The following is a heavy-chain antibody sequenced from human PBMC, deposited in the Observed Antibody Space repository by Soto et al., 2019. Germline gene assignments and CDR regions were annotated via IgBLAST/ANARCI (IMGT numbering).Heavy chain of an antibody. CDR1: GFTFSDYY. Sequence: GSLRLSCAASGFTFSDYYMNWIRQAPGKGLEWVSYISSSGNTIYYADSMKGRFTISRDNAKNSLYLQMNSLRAEDTAVYYCARDYYDSSGYYYYFDYWGQGXLVTVYS. V-gene: IGHV3-11*01. D-gene: IGHD3-22*01. CDR3: ARDYYDSSGYYYYFDY. CDR2: ISSSGNTI. J-gene: IGHJ4*02.